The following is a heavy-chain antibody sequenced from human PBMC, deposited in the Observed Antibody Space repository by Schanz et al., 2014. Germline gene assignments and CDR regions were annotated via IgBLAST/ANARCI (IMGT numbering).Heavy chain of an antibody. CDR1: GFAFSSFA. CDR3: AKTPREYCNYDNCPNWFDS. Sequence: VQLVESGGGVVQPGRSLRLSCVASGFAFSSFAMTWVRQAPGRGLEWVSSISTSGTYMYIADSLKGRLTISRDDAKKSMYLQMNSLRAEDTAVYYCAKTPREYCNYDNCPNWFDSWGQGTLVTASS. D-gene: IGHD2-15*01. CDR2: ISTSGTYM. V-gene: IGHV3-21*04. J-gene: IGHJ5*01.